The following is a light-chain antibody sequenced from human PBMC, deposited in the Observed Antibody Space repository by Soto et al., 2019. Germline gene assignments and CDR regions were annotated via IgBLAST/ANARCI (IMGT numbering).Light chain of an antibody. CDR3: GTWDSSLSAYV. V-gene: IGLV1-51*01. Sequence: QSALTQPPSVSAAPGQKVTISCSGSSSNIGNNYVSWYQQVPGTAPKLLIYDNNKRPSGIPDRFSGSKSGTSATLGITGLQTGDEADYYCGTWDSSLSAYVFRTGTKVTVL. CDR2: DNN. CDR1: SSNIGNNY. J-gene: IGLJ1*01.